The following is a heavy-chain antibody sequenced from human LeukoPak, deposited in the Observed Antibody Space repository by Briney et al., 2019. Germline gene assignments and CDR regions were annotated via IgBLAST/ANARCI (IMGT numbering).Heavy chain of an antibody. CDR2: SGSTT. D-gene: IGHD4-17*01. J-gene: IGHJ4*02. CDR3: TRDSSYGDYSTAFDY. V-gene: IGHV3-23*01. CDR1: GFTFSNYA. Sequence: GGSLRLSCAASGFTFSNYAMTWVRQAPGKWLGWVSSSGSTTDYSDSVKGRFTISRGNSKNTLYLQMNSLRANDTAVYYRTRDSSYGDYSTAFDYWVQGALVTVSS.